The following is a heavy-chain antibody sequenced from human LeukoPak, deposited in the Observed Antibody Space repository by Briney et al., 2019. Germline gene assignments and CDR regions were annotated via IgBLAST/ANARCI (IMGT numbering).Heavy chain of an antibody. Sequence: SVKVSCKASGGTFSSYAISWVRQAPGQGLEWMGRIIPILGIANYAQKFQGRVTITADKSTSTAYMELSSLRSEDTAVYYCARDNQGCSSTSCYWGGGGDYWGQGTLVTVSS. D-gene: IGHD2-2*01. CDR1: GGTFSSYA. J-gene: IGHJ4*02. CDR3: ARDNQGCSSTSCYWGGGGDY. V-gene: IGHV1-69*04. CDR2: IIPILGIA.